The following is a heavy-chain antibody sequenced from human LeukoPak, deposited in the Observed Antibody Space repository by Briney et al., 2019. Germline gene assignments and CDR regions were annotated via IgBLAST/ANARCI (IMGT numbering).Heavy chain of an antibody. CDR2: VNPQGSRT. D-gene: IGHD6-19*01. CDR1: GFTFSSYC. CDR3: ARARWSSTGWFLGY. Sequence: PGGSLRLSCAASGFTFSSYCMHWVRQAPGKGLVWVSRVNPQGSRTSYTDSVKGRFTISRDNAKDTLHLRMDNLRVEDTAVYYCARARWSSTGWFLGYWGQGTLVTVSS. J-gene: IGHJ4*02. V-gene: IGHV3-74*01.